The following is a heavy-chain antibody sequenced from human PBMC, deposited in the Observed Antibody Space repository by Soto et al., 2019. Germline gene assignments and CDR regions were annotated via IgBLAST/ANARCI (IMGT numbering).Heavy chain of an antibody. CDR1: GYTFTSYY. D-gene: IGHD3-3*01. V-gene: IGHV1-46*01. CDR2: INPSGGST. J-gene: IGHJ5*02. Sequence: ASVKVSCKASGYTFTSYYMHWVRQAPGQGLEWMGIINPSGGSTSYAQKFQGRVTMTRDTSTSTVYMELSSLRSEDTAVYYCASGTRIKTFGVGKKHNCFHPWGQGTLVTVSS. CDR3: ASGTRIKTFGVGKKHNCFHP.